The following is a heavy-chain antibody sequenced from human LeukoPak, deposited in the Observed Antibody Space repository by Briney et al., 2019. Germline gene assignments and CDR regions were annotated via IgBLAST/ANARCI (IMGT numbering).Heavy chain of an antibody. CDR1: GFTFTGSA. CDR2: IVVGSGNT. J-gene: IGHJ4*02. Sequence: SVKVSCKASGFTFTGSAVQWVRQARGQRLEWIGWIVVGSGNTNYAQKFQERVTITRDMSTSTAYMELSSLRSEDTAVYYCAAVTTPPLAAAGTWIAWEPLDYWGQGTLVTVSS. CDR3: AAVTTPPLAAAGTWIAWEPLDY. D-gene: IGHD6-13*01. V-gene: IGHV1-58*01.